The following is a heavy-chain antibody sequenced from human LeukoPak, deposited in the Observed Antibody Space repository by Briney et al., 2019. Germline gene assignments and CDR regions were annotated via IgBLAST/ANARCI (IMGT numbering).Heavy chain of an antibody. D-gene: IGHD1-26*01. V-gene: IGHV4-39*07. CDR2: IYYSGST. CDR3: ASDSGSYADY. Sequence: SETLSLTCTVSGGSISSSSYYWGWIRQPPGKGLEWIGSIYYSGSTYYNPSLKSRVTISVDTSKNQFSLKLSSVTAADTAVYYCASDSGSYADYWGQGTLVTVSS. CDR1: GGSISSSSYY. J-gene: IGHJ4*02.